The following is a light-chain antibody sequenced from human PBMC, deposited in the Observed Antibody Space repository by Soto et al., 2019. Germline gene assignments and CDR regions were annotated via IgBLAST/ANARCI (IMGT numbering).Light chain of an antibody. CDR3: QQYNEWPLT. Sequence: EIVMTQSPATLSVSPGERATLSCRASESVSNNLAWYRQKFGQAPRLLIYHASTRATGIPARFSGSGSGTELTLTISSLQSEDFALYYCQQYNEWPLTFGGGTKVEIK. V-gene: IGKV3-15*01. CDR2: HAS. J-gene: IGKJ4*01. CDR1: ESVSNN.